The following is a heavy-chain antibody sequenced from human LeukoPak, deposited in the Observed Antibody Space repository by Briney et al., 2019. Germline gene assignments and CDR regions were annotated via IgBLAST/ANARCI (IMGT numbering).Heavy chain of an antibody. V-gene: IGHV4-39*01. CDR3: ARYVVYGSGKYYFDY. CDR2: INYGGTT. CDR1: GGSISSSDYY. J-gene: IGHJ4*02. Sequence: KSSETLSLTCTVSGGSISSSDYYWSWIRQPPGKELEWIASINYGGTTYYNPSLKSRVTISVDTPKNQFSLRLSSVTAADTAVYLCARYVVYGSGKYYFDYWGQGSLVTVSS. D-gene: IGHD3-10*01.